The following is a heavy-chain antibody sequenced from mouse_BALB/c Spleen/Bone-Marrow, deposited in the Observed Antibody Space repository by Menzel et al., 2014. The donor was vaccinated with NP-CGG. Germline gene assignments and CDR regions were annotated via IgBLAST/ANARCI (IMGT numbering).Heavy chain of an antibody. V-gene: IGHV1-14*01. J-gene: IGHJ4*01. D-gene: IGHD2-14*01. Sequence: VQLQQSGPELVKPGASVKISCKASGYTFTSYLIHWVKQKHGQGLEWIGYVNPYIGVSKYNENFKGKATLTSDKSSSSSNTDHISLTTEASAVYYCVRYDRNDVSYYHGIDYWGQGTPVTVSA. CDR1: GYTFTSYL. CDR3: VRYDRNDVSYYHGIDY. CDR2: VNPYIGVS.